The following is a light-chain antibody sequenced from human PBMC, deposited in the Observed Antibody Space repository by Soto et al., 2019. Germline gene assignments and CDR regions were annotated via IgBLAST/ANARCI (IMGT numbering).Light chain of an antibody. Sequence: EIVLMQSPGTLSFFPGERATLSCRASQNVAANSLAWYQHKPGQGPRLLIYGISSSATGTPDRFTGSGSGTDFTLTIDKLEPEDFAVYYCQQYGTSPLTFGGGTKVEI. CDR2: GIS. CDR1: QNVAANS. J-gene: IGKJ4*01. CDR3: QQYGTSPLT. V-gene: IGKV3-20*01.